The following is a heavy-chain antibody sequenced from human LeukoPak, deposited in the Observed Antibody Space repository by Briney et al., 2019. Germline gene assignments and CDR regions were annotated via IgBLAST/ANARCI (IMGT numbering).Heavy chain of an antibody. V-gene: IGHV1-69*05. Sequence: GASVKVSCKASGFPFTAYHIHWVRQAPGQGLEWMGGIIPIFGTANYAQKFQGRVTITTDESTSTAYMELSSLRSEDTAVYYCARVGVQYQLPGERSANYYYYYMDVWGKGTTVTVSS. CDR1: GFPFTAYH. D-gene: IGHD2-2*01. CDR3: ARVGVQYQLPGERSANYYYYYMDV. CDR2: IIPIFGTA. J-gene: IGHJ6*03.